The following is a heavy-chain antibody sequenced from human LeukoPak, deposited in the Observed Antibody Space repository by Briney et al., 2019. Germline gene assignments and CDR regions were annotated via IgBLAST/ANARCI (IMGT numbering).Heavy chain of an antibody. V-gene: IGHV3-21*01. Sequence: PGGSLRLSRAPSGFTFSSYSMKWVRQAPGTGLEWVSSISSSSSYIYYADSVKGRFTISRDNAKNSMYLQMNSLRAEDTAVYYCARDSRYYYGSANPWGQGTLVSVSS. J-gene: IGHJ5*02. CDR1: GFTFSSYS. D-gene: IGHD3-10*01. CDR2: ISSSSSYI. CDR3: ARDSRYYYGSANP.